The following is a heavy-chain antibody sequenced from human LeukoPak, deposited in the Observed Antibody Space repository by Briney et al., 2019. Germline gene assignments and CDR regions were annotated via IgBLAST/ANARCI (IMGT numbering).Heavy chain of an antibody. CDR2: IYYSGST. V-gene: IGHV4-39*07. D-gene: IGHD6-6*01. CDR3: ARDRVGIAARKSFDY. J-gene: IGHJ4*02. Sequence: PSETLSLTCTVSGGSISSSSYYWGWIRQPPGKGLEWIGSIYYSGSTYYNPSLKSRVTISVDTSKNQFSLKLSSVTAADAAVYYCARDRVGIAARKSFDYWGQGTLVTVSS. CDR1: GGSISSSSYY.